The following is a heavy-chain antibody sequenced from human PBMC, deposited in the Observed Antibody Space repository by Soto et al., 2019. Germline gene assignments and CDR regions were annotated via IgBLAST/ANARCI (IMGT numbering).Heavy chain of an antibody. V-gene: IGHV3-30-3*01. CDR3: ARELGGMDV. Sequence: QVQLVESGGGVVQPGRSLRVSCAASGFTFSSYDMHWVRQAPGKGLEWVAVISYDGINKYYADSVKGRFTISRDNSKNTVYLQISSLRVEDTAVYYCARELGGMDVWGQGPTVTVSS. J-gene: IGHJ6*02. CDR1: GFTFSSYD. CDR2: ISYDGINK. D-gene: IGHD3-16*01.